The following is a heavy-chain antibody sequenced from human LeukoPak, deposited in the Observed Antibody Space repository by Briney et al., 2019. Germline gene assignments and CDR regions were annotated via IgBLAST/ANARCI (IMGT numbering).Heavy chain of an antibody. CDR3: ARDGGSPLDY. V-gene: IGHV1-3*03. Sequence: ASVKVSCKASGYTFTGYYMHWVRQAPGQGLEWMGWINAGNGNTKYSQEFQGRVTITRDTSASTAYMELSSLRSEDMAVYYCARDGGSPLDYWGQGTLVTVSS. CDR1: GYTFTGYY. D-gene: IGHD3-16*01. J-gene: IGHJ4*02. CDR2: INAGNGNT.